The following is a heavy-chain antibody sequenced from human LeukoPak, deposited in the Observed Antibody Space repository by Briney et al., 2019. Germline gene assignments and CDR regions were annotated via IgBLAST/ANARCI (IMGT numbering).Heavy chain of an antibody. CDR1: GFTFSAFW. J-gene: IGHJ4*02. V-gene: IGHV3-74*01. CDR3: AKDSRDYNFRTGYYFDY. CDR2: INSDDSRT. D-gene: IGHD5-24*01. Sequence: GGSLRLSCAASGFTFSAFWMHWVRQAPGKGLVWVSRINSDDSRTTYADSVKGRFTISRDNSKNTLDLQMNSLRAEDTAIYYCAKDSRDYNFRTGYYFDYWGQGTLVTVSS.